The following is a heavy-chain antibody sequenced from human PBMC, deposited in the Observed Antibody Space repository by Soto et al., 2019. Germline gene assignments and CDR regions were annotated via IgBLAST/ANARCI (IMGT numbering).Heavy chain of an antibody. D-gene: IGHD6-6*01. CDR3: ARSGLQLLDY. V-gene: IGHV3-21*01. CDR1: GFTFSSYS. Sequence: AGSLSLSCAASGFTFSSYSMNWVRPAPGTGLEWVSSISCSSSYIYYADLVKGRFTISRDNAKSSLYLQMSSRRAEDTAVYYCARSGLQLLDYWGQGSLVTVSS. CDR2: ISCSSSYI. J-gene: IGHJ4*02.